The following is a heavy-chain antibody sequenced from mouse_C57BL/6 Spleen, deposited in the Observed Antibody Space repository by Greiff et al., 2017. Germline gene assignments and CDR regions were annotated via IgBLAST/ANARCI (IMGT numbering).Heavy chain of an antibody. CDR2: IHPNSGIT. CDR1: GYTFTSYW. Sequence: QVQLQQPGAELVKPGASVKLSCKASGYTFTSYWMHWVKQRPGQGLEWIGMIHPNSGITNYNEKFKSTATLTVDKSSSTAYLQLSSLTSEDSAVYYCARSRAVVHFDYWGQGTTLTVSS. CDR3: ARSRAVVHFDY. V-gene: IGHV1-64*01. D-gene: IGHD1-1*01. J-gene: IGHJ2*01.